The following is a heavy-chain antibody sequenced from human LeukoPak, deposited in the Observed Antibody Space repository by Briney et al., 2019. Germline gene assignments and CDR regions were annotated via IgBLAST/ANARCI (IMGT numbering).Heavy chain of an antibody. J-gene: IGHJ4*02. V-gene: IGHV3-74*01. CDR3: ARDLVVATGPDY. CDR2: INNDGSRT. D-gene: IGHD5-12*01. Sequence: QSGGSLRLSCAASGFTLSSYWMHWVRQAPGKGLVWVSRINNDGSRTNYADSVKGRFTISRDNAKNTLYLQMNSLRAEDTAVYYCARDLVVATGPDYWGQGTLVTVSS. CDR1: GFTLSSYW.